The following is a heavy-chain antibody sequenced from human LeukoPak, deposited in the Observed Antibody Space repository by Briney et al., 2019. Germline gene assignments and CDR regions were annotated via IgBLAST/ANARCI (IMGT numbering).Heavy chain of an antibody. CDR2: IHRAGRT. CDR3: GKTDIYFNPIDY. Sequence: SETLSLTCDVSGGAITQTNYWIWVRQPPGQGLEWIGEIHRAGRTRYNPSLKSRVTISMDYSKNQFSLKLTSVTAADTAIYYCGKTDIYFNPIDYWGPGSLVTVSS. V-gene: IGHV4-4*02. D-gene: IGHD3-9*01. CDR1: GGAITQTNY. J-gene: IGHJ4*02.